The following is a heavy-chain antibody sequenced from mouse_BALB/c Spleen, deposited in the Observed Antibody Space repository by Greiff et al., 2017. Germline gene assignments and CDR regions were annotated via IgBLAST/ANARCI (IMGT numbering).Heavy chain of an antibody. CDR2: IDPANGNT. Sequence: VQLQQSGAELVKPGASVKLSCTASGFNIKDTYMHWVKQRPEQGLEWIGRIDPANGNTKYDPKFQGRATITADTSSNTAYLQLSSLTSEDTAVYYCASTVVATPYYAMDYWGQGTSVTVSS. V-gene: IGHV14-3*02. J-gene: IGHJ4*01. D-gene: IGHD1-1*01. CDR1: GFNIKDTY. CDR3: ASTVVATPYYAMDY.